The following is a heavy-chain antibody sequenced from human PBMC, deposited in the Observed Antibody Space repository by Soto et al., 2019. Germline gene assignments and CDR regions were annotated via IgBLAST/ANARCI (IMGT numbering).Heavy chain of an antibody. D-gene: IGHD2-21*02. CDR2: IYPGDSDT. Sequence: VESLRISCRGSGYSFTSYWSGWVRQMPGKGLEWMGIIYPGDSDTRYSPSFQGQVTISADKSISTAYLQWSSLKASDTAMYYCARHKAYCGGDCYSGNAFDIWGQGTMVTVSS. J-gene: IGHJ3*02. V-gene: IGHV5-51*01. CDR1: GYSFTSYW. CDR3: ARHKAYCGGDCYSGNAFDI.